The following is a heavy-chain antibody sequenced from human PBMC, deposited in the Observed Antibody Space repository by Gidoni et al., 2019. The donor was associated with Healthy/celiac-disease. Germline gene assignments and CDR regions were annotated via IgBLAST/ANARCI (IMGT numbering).Heavy chain of an antibody. V-gene: IGHV4-59*01. CDR1: GGSISSYY. J-gene: IGHJ5*02. D-gene: IGHD2-2*01. CDR3: ARSVSQSPPIVVVPAAMGWFDP. CDR2: IYYSGSI. Sequence: QVQLQESGPGLVKPSETLSLTCTVSGGSISSYYWSWIRQPPGKGLEWIGYIYYSGSINYNPSLKSRVTISVDTSKNQFSLKLSSVTAADTAVYYCARSVSQSPPIVVVPAAMGWFDPWGQGTLVTVSS.